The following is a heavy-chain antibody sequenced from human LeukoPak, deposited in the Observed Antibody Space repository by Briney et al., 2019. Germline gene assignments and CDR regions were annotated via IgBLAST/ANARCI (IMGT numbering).Heavy chain of an antibody. CDR3: AIVVVPAALPRIYYYYYYMDV. V-gene: IGHV4-34*01. D-gene: IGHD2-2*02. J-gene: IGHJ6*03. CDR2: INHSGST. Sequence: SETLSLTCAVYGGSFSGYYWSWIHQPPGKGLEWIGEINHSGSTNYNPSLKSRVTISVDTSKNQFSLKLSSVTAADTAVYYCAIVVVPAALPRIYYYYYYMDVWGKGTTVTVSS. CDR1: GGSFSGYY.